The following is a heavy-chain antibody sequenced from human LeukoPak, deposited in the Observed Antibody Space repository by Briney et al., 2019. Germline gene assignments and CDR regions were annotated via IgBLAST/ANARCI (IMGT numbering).Heavy chain of an antibody. CDR1: GFTFSTHS. CDR2: ISGNGGGT. CDR3: VKDLSGTYSLDY. D-gene: IGHD1-26*01. Sequence: GGSLRLSCAASGFTFSTHSMHWVRQAPGKGLEYVSFISGNGGGTSYADSVRGRFTISRDNSRNTLYLQMNSLRAEDTAVYYCVKDLSGTYSLDYWGQGNLVTVSS. J-gene: IGHJ4*02. V-gene: IGHV3-64D*06.